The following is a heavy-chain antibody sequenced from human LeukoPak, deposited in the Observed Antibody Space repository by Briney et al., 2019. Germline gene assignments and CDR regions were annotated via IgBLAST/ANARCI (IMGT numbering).Heavy chain of an antibody. CDR2: ISAYNGNT. CDR1: GYAFTGYN. Sequence: GASVKVSCKTSGYAFTGYNIHWVRQAPGQGLEWMGWISAYNGNTNYAQKVQGRVTMTTDTSTSTAYMELRSLRSDDTAVYYCARNSNPYLAASIDYWGQGTLVTVSS. D-gene: IGHD2-15*01. J-gene: IGHJ4*02. V-gene: IGHV1-18*04. CDR3: ARNSNPYLAASIDY.